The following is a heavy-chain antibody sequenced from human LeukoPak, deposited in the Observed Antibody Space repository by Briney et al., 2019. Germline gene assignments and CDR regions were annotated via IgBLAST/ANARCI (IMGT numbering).Heavy chain of an antibody. Sequence: GGSLRLSCAASGFTFSSYSMNWVRQAPGKGLEWVSSISSSSSYIYYADSVKGRFTISRDNAKNSLYLQMTSLRDEDTAVYYCARDSHVSGWGYWGQGTLVTVSA. D-gene: IGHD6-19*01. CDR2: ISSSSSYI. V-gene: IGHV3-21*01. CDR3: ARDSHVSGWGY. CDR1: GFTFSSYS. J-gene: IGHJ4*02.